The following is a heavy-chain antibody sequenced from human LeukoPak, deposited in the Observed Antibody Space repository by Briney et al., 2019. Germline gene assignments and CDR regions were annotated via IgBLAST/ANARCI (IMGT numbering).Heavy chain of an antibody. V-gene: IGHV4-59*01. CDR3: ATSTGDYDILTDAFDI. Sequence: IYYSGSTNYNPSLKSRVTISVDTSKSQFSLKLSSVTAADTAVYYCATSTGDYDILTDAFDIWGQGTMVTVSS. CDR2: IYYSGST. D-gene: IGHD3-9*01. J-gene: IGHJ3*02.